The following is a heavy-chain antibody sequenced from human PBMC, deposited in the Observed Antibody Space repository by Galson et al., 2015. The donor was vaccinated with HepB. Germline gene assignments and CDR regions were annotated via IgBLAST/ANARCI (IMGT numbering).Heavy chain of an antibody. Sequence: SVKVSCKASGSTFTSYYMHWVRQAPGQGLEWMGIINPSGGSTSYAQKFQGRVTMTRDTSTSTVYMELSSLRSEDTAVYYCASEGVFGHPVYDSSGYYQLWGQGTLVTVSS. CDR2: INPSGGST. V-gene: IGHV1-46*01. D-gene: IGHD3-22*01. J-gene: IGHJ4*02. CDR3: ASEGVFGHPVYDSSGYYQL. CDR1: GSTFTSYY.